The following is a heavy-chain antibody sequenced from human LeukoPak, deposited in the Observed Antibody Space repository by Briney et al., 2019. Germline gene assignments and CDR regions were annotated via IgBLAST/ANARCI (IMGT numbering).Heavy chain of an antibody. J-gene: IGHJ6*02. CDR2: ISAYSGNT. Sequence: ASVKVSCKASGYTFTSYGISWVRQAPGQGLEWMGWISAYSGNTNYAQKLQGRVTMTTDTSTSTAYMELRSLRSDDTAVYYCARDGSIVVVPAAIDYYYGMDVWGQGTTVTVSS. D-gene: IGHD2-2*02. CDR1: GYTFTSYG. V-gene: IGHV1-18*01. CDR3: ARDGSIVVVPAAIDYYYGMDV.